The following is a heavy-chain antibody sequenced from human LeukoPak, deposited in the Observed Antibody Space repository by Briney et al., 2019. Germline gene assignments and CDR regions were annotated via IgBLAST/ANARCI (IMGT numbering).Heavy chain of an antibody. CDR2: ISWNSGSI. CDR1: GFTFDDYA. CDR3: AKDSGHGGNSYFDY. Sequence: PGGSLRLSCAASGFTFDDYAMHWVRQAPGKGLEWVSGISWNSGSIGYADSVKGRFTISRDNAKNSLYLQMNSLRAEDMALYYCAKDSGHGGNSYFDYWGQGTLVTVSS. V-gene: IGHV3-9*03. D-gene: IGHD4-23*01. J-gene: IGHJ4*02.